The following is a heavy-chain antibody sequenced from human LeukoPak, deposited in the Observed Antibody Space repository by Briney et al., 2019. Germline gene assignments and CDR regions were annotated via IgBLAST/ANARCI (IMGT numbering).Heavy chain of an antibody. CDR2: IYYSGST. J-gene: IGHJ4*02. CDR1: GGSISSSSYY. V-gene: IGHV4-39*07. D-gene: IGHD5-24*01. CDR3: ARERGMATIVG. Sequence: PSETLSLTCTVSGGSISSSSYYWGWIRQPPGKGLEWIGSIYYSGSTYYNPSLKSRVTISVDTSKNQFSLKLSSVTAADTAVYYCARERGMATIVGWGQGTLVTVSS.